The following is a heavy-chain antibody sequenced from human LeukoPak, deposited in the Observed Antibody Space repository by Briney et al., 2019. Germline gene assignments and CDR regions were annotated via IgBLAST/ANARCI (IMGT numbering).Heavy chain of an antibody. J-gene: IGHJ4*02. CDR1: GGSISSYY. CDR2: IYTSGST. V-gene: IGHV4-4*07. CDR3: ARDSLVGYYFDY. Sequence: SETLSLTCTVSGGSISSYYWSWIRQPAGKGLEWIGRIYTSGSTNYNPSLKSRVTMSVDTSKTQFSLKLSSVTAADTAVYSCARDSLVGYYFDYWGQGTLVTVSS. D-gene: IGHD3-16*02.